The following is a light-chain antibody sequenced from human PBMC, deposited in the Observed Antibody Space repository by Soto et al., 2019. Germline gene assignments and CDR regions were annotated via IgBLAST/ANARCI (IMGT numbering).Light chain of an antibody. Sequence: DIQMTQSPSSLSASVGDRVTITCQASQDISNYLNWYQKKPGKAPKLLLYDASNLETGVPSRFSGSGSGTDFTITISSLQPEDIATYYCQQYDHLPFGPGTKVDIK. CDR1: QDISNY. J-gene: IGKJ3*01. CDR3: QQYDHLP. V-gene: IGKV1-33*01. CDR2: DAS.